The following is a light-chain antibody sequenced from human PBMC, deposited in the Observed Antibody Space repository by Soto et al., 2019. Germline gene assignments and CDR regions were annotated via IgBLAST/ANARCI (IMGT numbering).Light chain of an antibody. CDR3: QKYNSAPWT. J-gene: IGKJ1*01. V-gene: IGKV1-27*01. CDR1: QDISNY. Sequence: DIQMTQSPSSLSASVGDRVTITCRASQDISNYLAWYQQKPGKVPKLLIYAASTLQSGVPSRFSGSGSGTDFTLTISSLQPEDFATYYCQKYNSAPWTFGQGTKVEI. CDR2: AAS.